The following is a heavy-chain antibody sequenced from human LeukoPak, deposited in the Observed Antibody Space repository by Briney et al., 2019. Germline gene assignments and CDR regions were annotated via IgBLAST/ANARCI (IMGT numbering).Heavy chain of an antibody. CDR3: ARARCSSTSCYTDYYYYYMDV. Sequence: PSQTLSLTCTVSGGSISSGSYYWSWIRQPAGKGLEWIGRIYTSGSTNCNPSLKSRVTISVDTSKNQFSLKLSSVTAADTAVYYCARARCSSTSCYTDYYYYYMDVWGRRTTVTVSS. CDR2: IYTSGST. V-gene: IGHV4-61*02. D-gene: IGHD2-2*02. CDR1: GGSISSGSYY. J-gene: IGHJ6*03.